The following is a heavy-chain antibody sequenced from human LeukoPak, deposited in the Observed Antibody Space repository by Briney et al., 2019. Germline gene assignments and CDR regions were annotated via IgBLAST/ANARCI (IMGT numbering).Heavy chain of an antibody. CDR1: GFTVSSNY. V-gene: IGHV3-53*01. J-gene: IGHJ1*01. Sequence: GGSLRLSCAASGFTVSSNYMSWVRQAPGKGLGWVSVIYSGGSTYYADSVKGRFTISRDNSKDTLYLQMNSLRAEDTAVYYCARTDYYDSTRYFQHWGQGTLVTVSS. CDR2: IYSGGST. CDR3: ARTDYYDSTRYFQH. D-gene: IGHD3-22*01.